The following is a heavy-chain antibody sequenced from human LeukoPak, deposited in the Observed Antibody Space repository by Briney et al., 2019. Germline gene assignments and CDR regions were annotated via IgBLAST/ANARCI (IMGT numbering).Heavy chain of an antibody. CDR2: INAGNGNT. Sequence: PGGSLRLSCAASGFTFSMYSMNWVRQAPGQRLEWMGWINAGNGNTKYSQKFQGRVTITRDTSASTAYMELSSLRSEDTAVYYCARPERSLGYCSSTSCYEYYYYYYGMDVWGQGTTVTVSS. J-gene: IGHJ6*02. D-gene: IGHD2-2*01. CDR3: ARPERSLGYCSSTSCYEYYYYYYGMDV. V-gene: IGHV1-3*01. CDR1: GFTFSMYS.